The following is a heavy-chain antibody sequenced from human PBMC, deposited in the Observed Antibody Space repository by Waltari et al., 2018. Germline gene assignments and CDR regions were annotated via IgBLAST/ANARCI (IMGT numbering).Heavy chain of an antibody. CDR1: GGSISSYY. CDR2: IYYSGGT. J-gene: IGHJ6*03. D-gene: IGHD2-15*01. Sequence: QVQLQESGSGLVKPSETLSLTCTVSGGSISSYYWSWIRQPPGKGLAWIGYIYYSGGTNYNPSLKSRVTISVDTSKNQFSLKLSSVTAADTAVYYCARLERWWYLGYYYYYMDVWCKGTTVTVSS. CDR3: ARLERWWYLGYYYYYMDV. V-gene: IGHV4-59*01.